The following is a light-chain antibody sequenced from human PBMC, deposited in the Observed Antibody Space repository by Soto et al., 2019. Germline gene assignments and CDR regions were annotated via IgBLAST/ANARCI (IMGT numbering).Light chain of an antibody. CDR1: SSNIGNNY. V-gene: IGLV1-51*01. CDR3: GTWDSSLSAVV. Sequence: QSVLTQPPSVSAAPGQKVTISCSGSSSNIGNNYVSWYQQLPGTAHKLLIYDSNKRPSGIPDRFSGSKSGTSATLGITGLQTGDEADYYCGTWDSSLSAVVFGGGTKLTFL. J-gene: IGLJ2*01. CDR2: DSN.